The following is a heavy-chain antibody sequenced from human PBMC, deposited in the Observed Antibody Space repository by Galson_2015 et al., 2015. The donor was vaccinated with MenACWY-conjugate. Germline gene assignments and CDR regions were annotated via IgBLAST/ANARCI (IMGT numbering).Heavy chain of an antibody. CDR2: ISESSSTI. Sequence: SLRISCAASGFTFSSYSMNWVRQAPGKGLEWVSYISESSSTIVYADSVKGRFTISRDNAKNSLYLQMNSLRAEDTAVYYCARARDYSFPFIDVWGKGTTVTVSS. J-gene: IGHJ6*04. CDR1: GFTFSSYS. D-gene: IGHD4-17*01. V-gene: IGHV3-48*01. CDR3: ARARDYSFPFIDV.